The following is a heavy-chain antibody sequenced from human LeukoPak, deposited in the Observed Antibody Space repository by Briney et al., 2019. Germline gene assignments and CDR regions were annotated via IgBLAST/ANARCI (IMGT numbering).Heavy chain of an antibody. J-gene: IGHJ4*02. CDR3: ASSLVRADMVTGIDY. CDR2: INRSGST. Sequence: SETLSLTCAVYGGSFSGYYWTWIRQPPGKGLEWIGEINRSGSTTYNPSLKSRVTISLDTSKNQFSLKLSSVTAADTAVYYCASSLVRADMVTGIDYWGQGTLVTVSS. D-gene: IGHD5-18*01. CDR1: GGSFSGYY. V-gene: IGHV4-34*01.